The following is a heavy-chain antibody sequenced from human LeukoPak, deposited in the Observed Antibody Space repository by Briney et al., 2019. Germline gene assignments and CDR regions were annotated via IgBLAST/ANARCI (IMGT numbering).Heavy chain of an antibody. Sequence: SETLSLTCTVSGGSISSYYWSWIRQPAGKGLEWIGRIYTSGRTDYSPSLKSRVTMSLDTSKNQFSLKLTSVTAADTAVYYCARDQNTKSSSYNWFDPWGQGTLVTVSS. V-gene: IGHV4-4*07. CDR3: ARDQNTKSSSYNWFDP. J-gene: IGHJ5*02. CDR2: IYTSGRT. D-gene: IGHD2-15*01. CDR1: GGSISSYY.